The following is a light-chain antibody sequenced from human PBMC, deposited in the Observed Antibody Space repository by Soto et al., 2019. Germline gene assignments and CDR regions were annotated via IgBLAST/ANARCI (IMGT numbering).Light chain of an antibody. CDR3: TSYTSSSTYV. CDR1: SSDVGGYNY. V-gene: IGLV2-14*01. Sequence: QSALTQPASVSGSPGQSITISCTGTSSDVGGYNYVSRYQKHPGKAPKLMIYDVNNRPSGVSNRFSGSKSGNTASLTISGLQAEDEADYYCTSYTSSSTYVFGTGTKLTVL. CDR2: DVN. J-gene: IGLJ1*01.